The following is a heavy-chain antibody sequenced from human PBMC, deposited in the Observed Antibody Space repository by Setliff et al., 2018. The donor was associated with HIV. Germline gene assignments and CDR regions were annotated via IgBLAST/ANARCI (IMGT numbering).Heavy chain of an antibody. Sequence: GASVKVSCKASGYTFNNYGISWVRQAPGQGLEWMGWINTHSGYTNYAQNVQGRVTVTMDTSTSTAYMELRSLKSDDTAVYYCARGKTWLRFLDYWGQGTLVNVSS. CDR3: ARGKTWLRFLDY. D-gene: IGHD5-12*01. CDR2: INTHSGYT. CDR1: GYTFNNYG. V-gene: IGHV1-18*01. J-gene: IGHJ4*02.